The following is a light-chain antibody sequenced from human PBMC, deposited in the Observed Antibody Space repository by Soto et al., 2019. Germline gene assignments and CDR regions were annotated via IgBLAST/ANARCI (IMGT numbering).Light chain of an antibody. J-gene: IGKJ2*01. V-gene: IGKV1-5*01. CDR2: DAS. CDR1: QSISSW. Sequence: DIQMTQSPSTLSASVGDRVTITCRASQSISSWLAWYQQNPGKAPKLLIYDASSLESGVPSRVSGSGSGTEFTLTISSLQPDDFATYYCQQYNSQYTFGQGTKLEIK. CDR3: QQYNSQYT.